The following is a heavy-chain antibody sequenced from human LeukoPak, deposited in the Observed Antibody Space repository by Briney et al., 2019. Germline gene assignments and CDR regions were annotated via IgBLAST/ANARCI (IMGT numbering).Heavy chain of an antibody. Sequence: GGSLRLSCAASGFTFSSYWMHWVRHAPGKGLVWVSRINSDGSSTSYADSVKGRFTISRDNAKNTLYLQMNSLRAEDTAVYYCARIGVLRYFDWPYYYMDVWGKGTTVTVSS. CDR2: INSDGSST. J-gene: IGHJ6*03. D-gene: IGHD3-9*01. CDR3: ARIGVLRYFDWPYYYMDV. CDR1: GFTFSSYW. V-gene: IGHV3-74*01.